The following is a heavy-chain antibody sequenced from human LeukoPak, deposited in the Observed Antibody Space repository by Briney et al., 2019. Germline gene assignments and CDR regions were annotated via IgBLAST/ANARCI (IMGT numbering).Heavy chain of an antibody. CDR1: GGSISSYY. CDR2: IYYSGST. J-gene: IGHJ6*04. V-gene: IGHV4-59*01. CDR3: ARDPGYYDILTGYYHYYYYGMDV. Sequence: PSETLSLTCTVSGGSISSYYWSWIRQPPGKGLEWIGYIYYSGSTNYNPSLKSRVTISVDTSKNQFSLKLSSVTAADTAVYYCARDPGYYDILTGYYHYYYYGMDVWGEGTTVTVSS. D-gene: IGHD3-9*01.